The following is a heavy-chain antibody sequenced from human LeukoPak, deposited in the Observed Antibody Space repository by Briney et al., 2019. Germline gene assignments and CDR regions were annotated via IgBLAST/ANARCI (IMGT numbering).Heavy chain of an antibody. CDR3: ARDSSDFDY. D-gene: IGHD3-22*01. CDR2: ISSSGSTI. J-gene: IGHJ4*02. CDR1: GFTFSSYE. V-gene: IGHV3-48*03. Sequence: GGSLRLSCAASGFTFSSYEMNLVRQAPGKGLEWVSYISSSGSTIYYADSMRGRFTFSRDNAKNSLFLQLNSLRAEDTAVYYCARDSSDFDYWGQGTLVTVSS.